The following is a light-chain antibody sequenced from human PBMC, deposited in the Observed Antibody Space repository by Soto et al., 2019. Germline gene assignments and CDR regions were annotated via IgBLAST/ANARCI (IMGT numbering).Light chain of an antibody. Sequence: DIQTTQSPSTLSASVGDRVTITCGASQSISSWLAWYQQKPGKAPKFLIYDASNLESGVPSRFSGSGSGTEFTLTISSLQPDDFATYYCQQYSSYWTFGQGTKVDI. CDR1: QSISSW. J-gene: IGKJ1*01. CDR3: QQYSSYWT. CDR2: DAS. V-gene: IGKV1-5*01.